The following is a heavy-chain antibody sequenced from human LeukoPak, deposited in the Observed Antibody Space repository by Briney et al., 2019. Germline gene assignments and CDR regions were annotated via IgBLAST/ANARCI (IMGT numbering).Heavy chain of an antibody. CDR2: IIPIFGTA. CDR3: ARDRGPSYYYGSGSYYY. Sequence: GASVKVSCKASGGTFSSYAISWVRQAPGQGLEWMGGIIPIFGTANYAQKFQGRVTITADESTSTAYMELSSLRSEDTAVYYCARDRGPSYYYGSGSYYYWGQGTLVTVSS. CDR1: GGTFSSYA. J-gene: IGHJ4*02. V-gene: IGHV1-69*13. D-gene: IGHD3-10*01.